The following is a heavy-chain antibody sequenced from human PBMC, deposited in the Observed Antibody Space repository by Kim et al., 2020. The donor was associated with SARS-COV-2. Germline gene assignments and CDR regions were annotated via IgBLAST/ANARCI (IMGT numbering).Heavy chain of an antibody. CDR1: GGSFSGYY. Sequence: SETLSLTCTVSGGSFSGYYWSWIRQPPGKGLEWIGDINYSGSTNYNPSLKSRVTISVDTSKNQFSLKLSSVTAADTAVYYCARDRKKGFDYWSQGTLVTVSS. CDR2: INYSGST. V-gene: IGHV4-59*01. CDR3: ARDRKKGFDY. J-gene: IGHJ4*02.